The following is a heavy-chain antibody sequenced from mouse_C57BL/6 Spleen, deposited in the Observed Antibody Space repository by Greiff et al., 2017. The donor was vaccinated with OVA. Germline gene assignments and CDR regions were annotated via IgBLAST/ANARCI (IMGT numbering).Heavy chain of an antibody. V-gene: IGHV7-3*01. D-gene: IGHD1-1*01. CDR3: ARYSPYCYGCSLYFGV. J-gene: IGHJ1*03. CDR2: IRNKANGYTT. CDR1: GFTFTDYY. Sequence: EVKLVESGGGLVQPGGSLSLSCAASGFTFTDYYMSWVRQPPGKALEWLGFIRNKANGYTTEYSASGKGRFTIYRDNAQSILYLQMNALRAEDSATYDCARYSPYCYGCSLYFGVWGTGTTVTVSS.